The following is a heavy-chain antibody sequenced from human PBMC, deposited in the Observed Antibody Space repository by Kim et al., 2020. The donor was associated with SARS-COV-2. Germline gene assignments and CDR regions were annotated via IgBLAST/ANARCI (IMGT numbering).Heavy chain of an antibody. J-gene: IGHJ4*02. D-gene: IGHD6-13*01. CDR2: ISAYNGNT. CDR1: GYIFSNYA. CDR3: ARAEEYSISTRAGYSSTWVPLDY. Sequence: ASVKVSCKASGYIFSNYAFSWVRQAPGQGLEWMGWISAYNGNTNYAQKFKGRVTLTTDTSTSTAYMELRSLTSDDTAVYFCARAEEYSISTRAGYSSTWVPLDYWGQGTLVTVSS. V-gene: IGHV1-18*01.